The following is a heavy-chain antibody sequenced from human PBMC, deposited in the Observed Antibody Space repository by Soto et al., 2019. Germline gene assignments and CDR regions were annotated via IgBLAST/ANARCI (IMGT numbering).Heavy chain of an antibody. CDR3: ASAAREYYYYGMDV. Sequence: EVQLLESGGGLVQPGGSLRLSCAASGFTFSSYAMSWVRQAPGKWLEWVSAFSGSGGSTYYADSVKGRFTISRDNSKNTLYLQMNSQRAEDTAVYYCASAAREYYYYGMDVWGHGTTVTVSS. CDR2: FSGSGGST. J-gene: IGHJ6*02. CDR1: GFTFSSYA. V-gene: IGHV3-23*01.